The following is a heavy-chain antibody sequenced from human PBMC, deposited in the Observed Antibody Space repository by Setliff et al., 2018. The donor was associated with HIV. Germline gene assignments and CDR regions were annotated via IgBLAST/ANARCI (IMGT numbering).Heavy chain of an antibody. D-gene: IGHD2-21*01. V-gene: IGHV1-69*13. CDR2: IIPIFSTS. CDR3: TRGQGIIGALVD. Sequence: SVNVSCKASVSTFTSYAINWVRQAPGQGLEWMGGIIPIFSTSNYAQRFQGRVTITADETTSTADMELYNLRSEDTAMYYCTRGQGIIGALVDWGQGTLVTVSS. J-gene: IGHJ4*02. CDR1: VSTFTSYA.